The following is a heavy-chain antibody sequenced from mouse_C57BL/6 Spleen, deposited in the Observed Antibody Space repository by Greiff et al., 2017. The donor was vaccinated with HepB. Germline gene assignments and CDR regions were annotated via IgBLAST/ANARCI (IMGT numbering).Heavy chain of an antibody. V-gene: IGHV1-80*01. J-gene: IGHJ1*03. CDR3: ARYLTGHWYFDV. Sequence: VKLVESGAELVKPGASVKISCKASGYAFSSYWMNWVKQRPGKGLEWIGQIYHGDGDTNYNGKFKGKATLTADKSSSTAYMQLSILTSEDSAVYFCARYLTGHWYFDVWGTGTTVTVSS. CDR1: GYAFSSYW. CDR2: IYHGDGDT. D-gene: IGHD4-1*01.